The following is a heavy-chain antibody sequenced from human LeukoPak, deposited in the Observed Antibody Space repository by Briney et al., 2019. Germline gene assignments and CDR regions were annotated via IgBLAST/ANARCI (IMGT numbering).Heavy chain of an antibody. J-gene: IGHJ4*02. D-gene: IGHD3-22*01. CDR3: ARRIYYYDSSGYFY. CDR1: GGSISSYY. Sequence: PSETLSLTCTVSGGSISSYYWSWIRQPPGKGLEWIGYIYYSGSTNYNPSLKSRVTISVDTSKNQFSLKLSSVTAADTAVYYCARRIYYYDSSGYFYWGQGTLVTVSS. CDR2: IYYSGST. V-gene: IGHV4-59*12.